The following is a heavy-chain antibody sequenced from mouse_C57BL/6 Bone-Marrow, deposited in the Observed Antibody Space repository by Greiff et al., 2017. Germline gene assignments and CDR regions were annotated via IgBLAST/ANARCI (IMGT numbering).Heavy chain of an antibody. V-gene: IGHV1-59*01. D-gene: IGHD2-4*01. CDR2: IDPSDSYT. J-gene: IGHJ1*03. Sequence: QVQLKQPGAELVRPGTSVKLSCKASGYTFTSYWMHWVKQRPGQGLEWIGVIDPSDSYTNYNQKFKGKATLTVDTSSSTAYMQLSSLTSEDSAVYYCARVPIYYDYDDGYWYFDVWGTGTTVTVSS. CDR1: GYTFTSYW. CDR3: ARVPIYYDYDDGYWYFDV.